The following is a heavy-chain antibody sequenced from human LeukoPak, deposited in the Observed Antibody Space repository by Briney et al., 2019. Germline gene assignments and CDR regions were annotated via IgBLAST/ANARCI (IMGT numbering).Heavy chain of an antibody. CDR2: IYYSGST. J-gene: IGHJ4*02. D-gene: IGHD3-3*01. CDR3: ARAGDFWSGYSIDY. V-gene: IGHV4-30-4*08. CDR1: GGSISSGDYY. Sequence: SETLSLTCTVSGGSISSGDYYWSWIRQPPGTGLEWIGYIYYSGSTYYNPSLKSRVTISVDTSKNQFSLKLSSVTAADTAVYYCARAGDFWSGYSIDYWGQGTLVTVSS.